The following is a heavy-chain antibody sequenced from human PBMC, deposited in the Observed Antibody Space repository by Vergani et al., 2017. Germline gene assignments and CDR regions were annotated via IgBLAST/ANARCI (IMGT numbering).Heavy chain of an antibody. Sequence: QVQLVQSGAEVKKPGASVKVSCKASGYTFTSYGISWVRQAPGQGLEWMGWISAYNGNTNYAQKLQGRVTMTTDTSTSTAYMELRSLRSDDTAVYDCAKNGASLYYDILTGPGLYFDYWGQGTLVTVSA. J-gene: IGHJ4*02. D-gene: IGHD3-9*01. CDR3: AKNGASLYYDILTGPGLYFDY. CDR2: ISAYNGNT. V-gene: IGHV1-18*04. CDR1: GYTFTSYG.